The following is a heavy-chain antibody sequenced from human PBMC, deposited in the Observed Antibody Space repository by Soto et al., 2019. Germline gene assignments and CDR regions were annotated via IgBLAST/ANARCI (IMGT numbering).Heavy chain of an antibody. D-gene: IGHD2-15*01. Sequence: QVTLKESGPVLVKPTETLTLTCTVSRFSLTNDGMGVSWIRQTPGKPLVWLAHIFSNDVKYYTTSLRSRLTISKATSKSHVVLTMTNVDPADTATYYCARADDSYSVDYWGQGTLVTVSS. CDR1: RFSLTNDGMG. CDR3: ARADDSYSVDY. CDR2: IFSNDVK. V-gene: IGHV2-26*01. J-gene: IGHJ4*02.